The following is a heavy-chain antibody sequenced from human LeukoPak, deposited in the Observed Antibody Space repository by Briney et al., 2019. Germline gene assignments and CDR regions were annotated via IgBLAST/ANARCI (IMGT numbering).Heavy chain of an antibody. J-gene: IGHJ4*02. D-gene: IGHD6-13*01. CDR3: AFVGSWDPGY. CDR1: GFTFDDYG. V-gene: IGHV3-20*04. CDR2: ISWNSGSI. Sequence: PGGSLRLSCAASGFTFDDYGMSWVRQAPGKGLEWVSGISWNSGSIGYADSVKGRFTISRDNAKNSLYLQMNSLRAEDTALYYCAFVGSWDPGYWGQGTLVTVSS.